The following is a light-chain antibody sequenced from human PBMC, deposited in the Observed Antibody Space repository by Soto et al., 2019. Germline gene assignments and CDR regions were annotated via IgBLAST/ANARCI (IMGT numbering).Light chain of an antibody. V-gene: IGLV2-14*01. Sequence: QSVLTQPASVSRSPGQSITISCTGTSSDVGGYNYVSWYQQHPGKAPKLMIYEVSNRPSGVSNRFSGSKSGNTASLTISELQAEDEADYYCSSYTSSSTPYVFGTGTKVTVL. J-gene: IGLJ1*01. CDR1: SSDVGGYNY. CDR3: SSYTSSSTPYV. CDR2: EVS.